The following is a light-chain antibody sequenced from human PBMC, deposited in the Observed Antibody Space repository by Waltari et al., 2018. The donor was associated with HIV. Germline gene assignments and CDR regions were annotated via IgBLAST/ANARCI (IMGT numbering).Light chain of an antibody. V-gene: IGLV1-36*01. CDR3: AAWDDSLNGVV. CDR2: YDD. J-gene: IGLJ2*01. Sequence: QSVLTQPPSVSEAPTQRVTISCSGSSSNIGHNAVNWYQQRPGKPPKLLIYYDDLLASGVSDRFSGSKSGTSASLAISGLQSEDESDYYCAAWDDSLNGVVFGGGTKLTVL. CDR1: SSNIGHNA.